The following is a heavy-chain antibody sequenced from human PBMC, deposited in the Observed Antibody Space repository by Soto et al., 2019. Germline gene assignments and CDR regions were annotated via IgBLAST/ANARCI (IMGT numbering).Heavy chain of an antibody. J-gene: IGHJ4*02. D-gene: IGHD1-26*01. Sequence: PSETLSLTCTVSGGSIRNGDYYWGWIRQPPGKGLEWIGYVYYSGTTYSHPSLNSRVSISVDTSENQFSLRLTSVTAADTAVYSRVTVNLVGAAYYFDYWGPGTLVT. CDR3: VTVNLVGAAYYFDY. V-gene: IGHV4-30-4*01. CDR2: VYYSGTT. CDR1: GGSIRNGDYY.